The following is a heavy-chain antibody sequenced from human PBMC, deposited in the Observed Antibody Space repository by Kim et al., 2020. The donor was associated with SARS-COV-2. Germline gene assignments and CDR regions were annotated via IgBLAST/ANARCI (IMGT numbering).Heavy chain of an antibody. CDR3: ARTCSSVSCYTFGMDV. D-gene: IGHD2-2*02. CDR1: GVSVSSGGYY. Sequence: SETLSLTCSVSGVSVSSGGYYWSWIRQPPGKGLERIGHIYHGGGTNYNRSLQSRVTISVDTSTNQISLKLSYVTAADTAMYYCARTCSSVSCYTFGMDV. J-gene: IGHJ6*01. CDR2: IYHGGGT. V-gene: IGHV4-61*08.